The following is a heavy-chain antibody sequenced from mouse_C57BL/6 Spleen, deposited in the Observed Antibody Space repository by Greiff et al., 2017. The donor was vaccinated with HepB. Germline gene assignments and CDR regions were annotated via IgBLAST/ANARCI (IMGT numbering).Heavy chain of an antibody. D-gene: IGHD4-1*02. CDR1: GYTFTDYD. CDR3: TINFYWYFDV. J-gene: IGHJ1*03. V-gene: IGHV1-15*01. Sequence: VQLQQSGAELVRPGASVTLSCKASGYTFTDYDMHWVKQTPVPGLEWIGAIDPETGGTAYNQKFKGKAILTADKSSSTAYMELRSLTSEDSAVYYCTINFYWYFDVWGTGTTVTVSS. CDR2: IDPETGGT.